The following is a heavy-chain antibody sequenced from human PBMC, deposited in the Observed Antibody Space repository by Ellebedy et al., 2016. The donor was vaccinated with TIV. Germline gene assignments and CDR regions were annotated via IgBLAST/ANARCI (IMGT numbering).Heavy chain of an antibody. CDR2: NDPNSGDT. D-gene: IGHD2-2*01. CDR3: ARDFWYGQSTSTRAGDY. V-gene: IGHV1-2*02. CDR1: GYTFTGYY. Sequence: AASVKVSCKTSGYTFTGYYIHWVRQAPGQGLEWMGWNDPNSGDTNYGQKFQGRVTLTRDTSITTAYMEMSSLRSDDTAVYYCARDFWYGQSTSTRAGDYWGQGTLVTVSS. J-gene: IGHJ4*02.